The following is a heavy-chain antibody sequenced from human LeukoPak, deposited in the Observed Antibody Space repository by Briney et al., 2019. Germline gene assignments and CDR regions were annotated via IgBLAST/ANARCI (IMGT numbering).Heavy chain of an antibody. CDR3: ARGKSAAGYDY. CDR1: GYSISSDY. CDR2: IYHGGST. D-gene: IGHD6-13*01. Sequence: PSETLSLTCTVSGYSISSDYWGWIRQPPGKGLERIGSIYHGGSTYYNPSLKSRVTISVDTSKNQFSLKLSSVTAADTAVYYCARGKSAAGYDYWGQGTLVTVSS. J-gene: IGHJ4*02. V-gene: IGHV4-38-2*02.